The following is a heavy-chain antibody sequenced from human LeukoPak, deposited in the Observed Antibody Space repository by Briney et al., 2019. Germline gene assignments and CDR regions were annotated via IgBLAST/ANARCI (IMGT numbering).Heavy chain of an antibody. CDR3: ARERIMVRGMSWFDP. D-gene: IGHD3-10*01. Sequence: SETLSLTCTVSGGSISSSSYYWGWIRQPPGKGLEWIGSIYYSGSTYYNPSLKSRVTISVDTSKNQFSLKLSSVTAADTAVYYCARERIMVRGMSWFDPWGQGTLVTVSS. CDR2: IYYSGST. V-gene: IGHV4-39*07. CDR1: GGSISSSSYY. J-gene: IGHJ5*02.